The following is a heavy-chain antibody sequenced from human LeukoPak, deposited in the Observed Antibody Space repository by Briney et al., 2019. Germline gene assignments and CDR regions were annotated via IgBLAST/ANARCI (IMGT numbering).Heavy chain of an antibody. Sequence: SETLSLTCTVSGGSISSDNYYWSWIRQPAGKGLEWVGRIYTSGSTNYNPSLKSRVTMSLDTSKNQFSLNLSSVTAADTAVYYCAKHPWFGEFWYFDLWGRGTLVTVSS. V-gene: IGHV4-61*02. CDR2: IYTSGST. J-gene: IGHJ2*01. CDR3: AKHPWFGEFWYFDL. CDR1: GGSISSDNYY. D-gene: IGHD3-10*01.